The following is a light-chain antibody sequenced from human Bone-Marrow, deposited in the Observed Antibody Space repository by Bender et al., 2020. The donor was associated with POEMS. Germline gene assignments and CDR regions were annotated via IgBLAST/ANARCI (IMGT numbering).Light chain of an antibody. CDR1: SIGGKG. Sequence: SYEVTQPLSVSVALGQTAKITCGGNSIGGKGVHWYQQKPGQAPVLVVYDDSDRPSGIPERFSGSHSGNTATLSISSAEAGDEADYYCQVWYRSSDHPAFVFGTGTTVTVL. V-gene: IGLV3-21*02. J-gene: IGLJ1*01. CDR3: QVWYRSSDHPAFV. CDR2: DDS.